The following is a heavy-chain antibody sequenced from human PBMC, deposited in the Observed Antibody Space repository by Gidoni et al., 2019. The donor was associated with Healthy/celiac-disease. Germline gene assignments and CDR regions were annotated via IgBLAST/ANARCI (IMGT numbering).Heavy chain of an antibody. Sequence: EVQLVQSGAEVKKPGESLKISCKGSGYSFTSYWIGWVRQMPGKGLEWMGIIYPGDSDTRYSPSFQGHVTISADKSISTAYLQWSSLKASDTAMYYCARPLYYYDSSGYSDYWGQGTLVTVSS. CDR2: IYPGDSDT. J-gene: IGHJ4*02. V-gene: IGHV5-51*01. CDR3: ARPLYYYDSSGYSDY. D-gene: IGHD3-22*01. CDR1: GYSFTSYW.